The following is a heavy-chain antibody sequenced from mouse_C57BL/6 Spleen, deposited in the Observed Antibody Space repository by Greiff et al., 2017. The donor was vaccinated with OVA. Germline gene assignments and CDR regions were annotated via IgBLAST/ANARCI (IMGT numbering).Heavy chain of an antibody. V-gene: IGHV5-9-1*02. CDR1: GFTFSSYA. J-gene: IGHJ3*01. CDR3: TRDRLLGAWFAY. Sequence: DVMLVESGEGLVKPGGSLKLSCAASGFTFSSYAMSWVRQTPEKRLEWVAYISSGGDYIYYADTVKGRFTISRDNARNTLYLQMSSLKSEDTAMYYCTRDRLLGAWFAYWGQGTLVTVSA. CDR2: ISSGGDYI. D-gene: IGHD2-3*01.